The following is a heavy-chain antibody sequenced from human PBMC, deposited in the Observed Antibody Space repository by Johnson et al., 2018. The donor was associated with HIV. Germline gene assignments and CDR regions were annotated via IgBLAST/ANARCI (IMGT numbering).Heavy chain of an antibody. Sequence: QVHLVESGGGVVQPGKSLRLSCVASGFSFSSYGMHWVRQAPGKGLEWVALISYDGSNKYYADSVKGRFTISRDNSKTMLYLQMNSLRAEDTAVYYCAKEYLGRWAHDYYDSSGSDDAFDIWGQGTMVTVSS. CDR2: ISYDGSNK. CDR1: GFSFSSYG. J-gene: IGHJ3*02. V-gene: IGHV3-30*18. D-gene: IGHD3-22*01. CDR3: AKEYLGRWAHDYYDSSGSDDAFDI.